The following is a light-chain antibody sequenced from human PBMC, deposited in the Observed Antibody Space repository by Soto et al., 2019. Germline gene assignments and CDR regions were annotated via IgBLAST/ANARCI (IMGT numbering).Light chain of an antibody. Sequence: QSVLTQPPSVSGAPGQRVTISCAGSSSHIGATYDIHWYQQLPGAAPRLLIYGNSNRPSGVPDRFAGSKSGTSASLAIIGLRVEDEGIYYCQAFDNSLSASGVFGGGTQLTVL. J-gene: IGLJ3*02. CDR1: SSHIGATYD. CDR3: QAFDNSLSASGV. CDR2: GNS. V-gene: IGLV1-40*01.